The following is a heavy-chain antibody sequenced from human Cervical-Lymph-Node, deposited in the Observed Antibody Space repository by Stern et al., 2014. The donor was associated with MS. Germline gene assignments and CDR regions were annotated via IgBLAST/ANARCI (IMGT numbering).Heavy chain of an antibody. J-gene: IGHJ3*02. CDR2: IKQDGSVR. V-gene: IGHV3-7*01. D-gene: IGHD2/OR15-2a*01. CDR1: GFTFSSYW. Sequence: EVQLVESGGGLVQPGGSLRLSCAASGFTFSSYWMSWVRQAPGKGLEGVANIKQDGSVRSYVDSVKGRFTISRDNAKNSLYLQMNSLRAEDTAVFYCARDVIGGDDAFDIWGQGTMVTVSP. CDR3: ARDVIGGDDAFDI.